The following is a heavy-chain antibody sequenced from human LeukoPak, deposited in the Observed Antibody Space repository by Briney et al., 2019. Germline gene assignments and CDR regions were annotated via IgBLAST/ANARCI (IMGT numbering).Heavy chain of an antibody. CDR3: ARTASRITIFGVVSVRFDP. J-gene: IGHJ5*02. V-gene: IGHV4-34*01. Sequence: SGTLSLTCAVYGGSFSGYYWSWIRQPPGKGLEWIGEINHSGSTNYNPSLKSRVTISVDTSKNQFSLKLSSVTAADTAVYYCARTASRITIFGVVSVRFDPWGQGTLVTVSS. CDR1: GGSFSGYY. D-gene: IGHD3-3*01. CDR2: INHSGST.